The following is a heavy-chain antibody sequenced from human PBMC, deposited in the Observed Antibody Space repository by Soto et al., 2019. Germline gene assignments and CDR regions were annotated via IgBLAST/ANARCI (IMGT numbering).Heavy chain of an antibody. V-gene: IGHV1-8*01. D-gene: IGHD5-12*01. CDR3: VRGYSGYDPGFYGLDV. Sequence: QVLLVQSGAEVKEPGASVRVSCKASRYTFFNYDINWVRQAAGQGLEWMGWMNPNSGNTVYAQNFLGRVSMTRNTPISTAYMELSNLRSDDTAIYYCVRGYSGYDPGFYGLDVWGQGTTVTVSS. J-gene: IGHJ6*02. CDR2: MNPNSGNT. CDR1: RYTFFNYD.